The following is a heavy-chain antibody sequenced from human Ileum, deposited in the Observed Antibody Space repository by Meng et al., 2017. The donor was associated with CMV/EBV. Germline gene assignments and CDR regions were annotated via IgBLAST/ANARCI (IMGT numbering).Heavy chain of an antibody. CDR3: ARDFWSGSSDYFDY. Sequence: QVQLVHAGAEVKKPGASVKVSCRASGYTFSTYGITWVRQAPGQGLEWMGWISVDNGNTNYAQKFQGRVTMTTHTSTSTAYMELTGLTSDDTAVYYCARDFWSGSSDYFDYWGQGTLVTVSS. CDR2: ISVDNGNT. V-gene: IGHV1-18*01. J-gene: IGHJ4*02. D-gene: IGHD3-3*01. CDR1: GYTFSTYG.